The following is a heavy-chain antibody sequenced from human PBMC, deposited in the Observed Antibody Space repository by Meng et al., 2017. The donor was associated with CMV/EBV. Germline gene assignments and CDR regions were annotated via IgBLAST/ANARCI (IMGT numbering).Heavy chain of an antibody. CDR1: GFTFSSYS. CDR3: ARSFVVASYYFDY. CDR2: ISSSSSYI. J-gene: IGHJ4*02. V-gene: IGHV3-21*01. D-gene: IGHD2-2*01. Sequence: GESLKISCAASGFTFSSYSMNWVRQAPGKGLEWVSSISSSSSYIYYADSVKGRFTISRDNAKNSLYLQMNSLRAEDTAVYYCARSFVVASYYFDYWGQGTLVTVSS.